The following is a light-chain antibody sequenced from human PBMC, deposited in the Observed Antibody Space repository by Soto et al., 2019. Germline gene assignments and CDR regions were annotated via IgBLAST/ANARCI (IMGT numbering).Light chain of an antibody. V-gene: IGKV3-15*01. Sequence: EIVMTQSQATLSVSPGERATLSCRASQSVSSKLAWYQQKPGQAPRLLIYGASTRATGIPARFSGSGSGTEFTLTISSLQSEDFAVYYCQQYNNWPPTFGGGTKVEIK. CDR2: GAS. CDR1: QSVSSK. J-gene: IGKJ4*01. CDR3: QQYNNWPPT.